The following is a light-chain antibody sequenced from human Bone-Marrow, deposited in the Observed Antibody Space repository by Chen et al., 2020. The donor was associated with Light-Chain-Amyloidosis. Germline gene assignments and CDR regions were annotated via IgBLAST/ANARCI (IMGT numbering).Light chain of an antibody. Sequence: SYELTHPPSVSVSPGQTARITCSGDDLPTKYAYWYQQKPGQAPVLVIHRDTERPSGISERFSGASSGTTATLTIRGVQAEDEADDHCQSADSSGTYEVIFGGGTKLTVL. CDR3: QSADSSGTYEVI. CDR1: DLPTKY. CDR2: RDT. J-gene: IGLJ2*01. V-gene: IGLV3-25*03.